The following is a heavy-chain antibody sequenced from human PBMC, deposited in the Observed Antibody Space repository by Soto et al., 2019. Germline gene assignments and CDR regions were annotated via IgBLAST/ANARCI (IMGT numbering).Heavy chain of an antibody. D-gene: IGHD3-22*01. Sequence: PSETLSLTCTVSGGSISSYYWSWIRQPPGKGLEWIGYIYYSGSTNYNPSLKSRVTISVDTSKNQFSLKLSSVTAADTAVYYCARISSGYYRTFDYWGQGTLVTVSS. CDR1: GGSISSYY. CDR2: IYYSGST. J-gene: IGHJ4*02. V-gene: IGHV4-59*01. CDR3: ARISSGYYRTFDY.